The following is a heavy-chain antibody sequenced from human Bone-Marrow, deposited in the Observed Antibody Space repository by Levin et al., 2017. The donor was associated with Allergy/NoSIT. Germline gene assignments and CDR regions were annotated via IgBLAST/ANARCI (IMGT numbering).Heavy chain of an antibody. CDR3: AARQIITLLEAYYDMDV. D-gene: IGHD3-22*01. J-gene: IGHJ6*02. Sequence: SVKVSCKTSGDTFNNYAISWVRQAPGQGLEWMGGVIPMFGTPSYAQKFQGRVTFTADESTSGAYMELTRLRSEDTAVYYCAARQIITLLEAYYDMDVWGQGTTVTVSS. CDR2: VIPMFGTP. CDR1: GDTFNNYA. V-gene: IGHV1-69*13.